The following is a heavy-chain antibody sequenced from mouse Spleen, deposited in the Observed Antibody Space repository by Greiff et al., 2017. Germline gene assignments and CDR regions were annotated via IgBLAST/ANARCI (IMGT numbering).Heavy chain of an antibody. Sequence: VKLQESGAELVRPGASVTLSCKASGYTFTDYEMHWVKQTPVHGLEWIGAIDPETGGSAYNQKFKGKATLTADKSSSTAYMELRSLTSEDSAVYYCTRYMDSSYGTAWFAYWGQGTLVTVSA. D-gene: IGHD1-1*01. CDR2: IDPETGGS. CDR3: TRYMDSSYGTAWFAY. V-gene: IGHV1-15*01. CDR1: GYTFTDYE. J-gene: IGHJ3*01.